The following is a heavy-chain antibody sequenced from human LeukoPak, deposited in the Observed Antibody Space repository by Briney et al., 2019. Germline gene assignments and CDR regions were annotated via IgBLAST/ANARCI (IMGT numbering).Heavy chain of an antibody. V-gene: IGHV4-4*08. CDR3: AGRGSNSGTFDI. J-gene: IGHJ3*02. CDR2: IYTSGGT. CDR1: GGSISSYY. D-gene: IGHD4-23*01. Sequence: PSETLSLTCTVSGGSISSYYWSWIRQPPGKGLEWIGRIYTSGGTDYNPSLKARATLFVDKSKNQFSLNLASLTAADTALYYCAGRGSNSGTFDIWGPGTFVTVSS.